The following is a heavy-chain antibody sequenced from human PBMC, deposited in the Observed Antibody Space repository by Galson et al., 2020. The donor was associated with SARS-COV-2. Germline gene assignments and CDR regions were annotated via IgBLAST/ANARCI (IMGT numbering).Heavy chain of an antibody. J-gene: IGHJ6*02. Sequence: ASETLSLTCTVSGGSISSGDYYWSWIRQPPGKGLEWIGSIYYSGSTYYNPSLKSRVTISVDTSKNQFSLKLSSVTAADTAVYYCAGEVVGATKYYYYYGMDVWGQGTTVTVSS. V-gene: IGHV4-39*07. CDR1: GGSISSGDYY. D-gene: IGHD1-26*01. CDR2: IYYSGST. CDR3: AGEVVGATKYYYYYGMDV.